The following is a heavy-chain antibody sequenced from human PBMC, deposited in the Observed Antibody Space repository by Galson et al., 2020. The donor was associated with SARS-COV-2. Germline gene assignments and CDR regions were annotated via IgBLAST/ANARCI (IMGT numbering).Heavy chain of an antibody. V-gene: IGHV3-9*01. CDR2: ISWTSGSI. CDR1: GFTFDDYA. J-gene: IGHJ6*02. D-gene: IGHD3-10*01. CDR3: AKDIGLLWFGELLRTYGMDV. Sequence: GGSLRLSCAASGFTFDDYAMHWVRQAPGKGLEWVSGISWTSGSIGYADSVQGRFTISRDNAKNSLYLQMNSLRAEDTALYYCAKDIGLLWFGELLRTYGMDVWGQGTTVTVSS.